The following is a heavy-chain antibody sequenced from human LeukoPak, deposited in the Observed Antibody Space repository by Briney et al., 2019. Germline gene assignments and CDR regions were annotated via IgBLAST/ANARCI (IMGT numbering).Heavy chain of an antibody. V-gene: IGHV5-51*01. J-gene: IGHJ1*01. CDR3: ARGRAVAGASAEYFQN. CDR2: IYPGDSDT. Sequence: PGESLKISCKGSGYRFTSYWIGWVRQMPGKGLEWMGFIYPGDSDTRYSPSFQGQVTISADRSISTAYLQWSSLKASDTAMYYCARGRAVAGASAEYFQNWGQGTLVTVSS. D-gene: IGHD6-13*01. CDR1: GYRFTSYW.